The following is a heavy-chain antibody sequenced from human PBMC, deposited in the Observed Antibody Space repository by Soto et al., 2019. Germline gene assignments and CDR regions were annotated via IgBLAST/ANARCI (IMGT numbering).Heavy chain of an antibody. CDR2: ISSSATYT. D-gene: IGHD3-22*01. V-gene: IGHV3-11*06. Sequence: GGSLRLSCAASGFSFSDYYMNWIRQAPGKGLEWISYISSSATYTNYADFVRGRFTMSRDSAKNSLYLQMNGLGAEDTAVYYCAGAKLVVEGRFDYWGQGTLVTVSS. J-gene: IGHJ4*02. CDR1: GFSFSDYY. CDR3: AGAKLVVEGRFDY.